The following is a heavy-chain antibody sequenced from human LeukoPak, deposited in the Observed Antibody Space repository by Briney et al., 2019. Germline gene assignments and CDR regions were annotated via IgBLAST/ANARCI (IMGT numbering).Heavy chain of an antibody. V-gene: IGHV3-23*01. J-gene: IGHJ3*02. CDR2: ISANAGTI. Sequence: GGSLRLSCAASGFTFSTYAMTWVRQAPGKGLEWVSSISANAGTIHHADSVRGRFTISRDNSRNTLFLQMNSLRADDTAVYYCAKNIVVVPAALDAFDIWGQGTMVTVSS. CDR3: AKNIVVVPAALDAFDI. D-gene: IGHD2-2*01. CDR1: GFTFSTYA.